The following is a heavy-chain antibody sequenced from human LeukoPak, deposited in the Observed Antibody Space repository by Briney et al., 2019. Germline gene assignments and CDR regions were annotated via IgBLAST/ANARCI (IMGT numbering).Heavy chain of an antibody. CDR3: ARDLAVAGSFDY. D-gene: IGHD6-19*01. CDR1: GFTLSNYN. J-gene: IGHJ4*02. V-gene: IGHV3-48*02. Sequence: PGGALRLSYAASGFTLSNYNMNWVRQAPGKVVEGVSYISSSSSTIYYADSVEGRFTISRDNAKNSLYLQMNSLRDEDMAVYYCARDLAVAGSFDYWGQGTLVTVSS. CDR2: ISSSSSTI.